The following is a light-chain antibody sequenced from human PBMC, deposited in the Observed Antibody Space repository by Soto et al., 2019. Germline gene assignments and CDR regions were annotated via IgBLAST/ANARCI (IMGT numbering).Light chain of an antibody. CDR1: QSVSSNY. Sequence: EIVLTQSPGTLSLSPGERGALSCRASQSVSSNYVAWYQQKPGQAPRLLISGASNRATGIPDRFSGSGSGTDFTLTISRLEPEDFAVYYCQQYDTSPRTFGQGTKVDIK. CDR2: GAS. V-gene: IGKV3-20*01. CDR3: QQYDTSPRT. J-gene: IGKJ1*01.